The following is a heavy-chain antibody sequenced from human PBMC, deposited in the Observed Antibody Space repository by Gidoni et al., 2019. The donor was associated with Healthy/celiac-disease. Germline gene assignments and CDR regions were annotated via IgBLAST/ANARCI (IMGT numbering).Heavy chain of an antibody. J-gene: IGHJ4*02. V-gene: IGHV3-73*01. Sequence: EVQLVVSGGGLVQPGGSLKLACAASVFSFSGSAMHWDRPASGKGLEVVVRIRSKANSYATADAASVRGRFTISRDDSKNTAYLQMNSLKTEDTAVYYCTRHEYSSSSPFDYWGQGTLVTVSS. D-gene: IGHD6-6*01. CDR2: IRSKANSYAT. CDR3: TRHEYSSSSPFDY. CDR1: VFSFSGSA.